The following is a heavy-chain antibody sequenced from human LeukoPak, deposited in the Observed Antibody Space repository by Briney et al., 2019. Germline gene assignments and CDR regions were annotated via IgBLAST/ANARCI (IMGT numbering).Heavy chain of an antibody. J-gene: IGHJ4*02. CDR2: IQQDGGEK. V-gene: IGHV3-7*01. D-gene: IGHD3-22*01. CDR3: ARNYDSSGSHGDY. CDR1: GFTPSSLW. Sequence: GRSLSLSCAVSGFTPSSLWTRWVSHAPGRGREWVANIQQDGGEKYYVDSVRGRFPLSRDHAKHSMYLQMNSLRAEDTAVYYCARNYDSSGSHGDYWGQGTLVTVS.